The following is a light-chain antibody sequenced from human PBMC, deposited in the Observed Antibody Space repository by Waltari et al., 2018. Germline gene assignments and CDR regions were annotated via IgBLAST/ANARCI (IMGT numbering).Light chain of an antibody. CDR2: WAS. J-gene: IGKJ1*01. CDR3: QQYYSTPRA. CDR1: QSVLYSSSNRNY. V-gene: IGKV4-1*01. Sequence: DIVMTQSPDPLAVSLGERATINCKSSQSVLYSSSNRNYVAWYQQKPGQPPKLLIYWASTRRDGLPDRCSGRAAGTDFTITISSLQAEDAAVYYCQQYYSTPRAFGQGTKVEIK.